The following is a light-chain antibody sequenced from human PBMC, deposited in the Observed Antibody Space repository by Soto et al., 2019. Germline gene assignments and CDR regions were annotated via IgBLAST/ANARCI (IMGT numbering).Light chain of an antibody. J-gene: IGLJ1*01. Sequence: QSVLTQPLSASGSPGQSVTISCTGTKNDIGVYDFVSWYQHHPGKAPRLIIYEVVQRPSGVPDRFSGSKSGNTASLTVSGLQAADEADYFCKSYAGSNTYVFGSGTKSPS. CDR2: EVV. V-gene: IGLV2-8*01. CDR1: KNDIGVYDF. CDR3: KSYAGSNTYV.